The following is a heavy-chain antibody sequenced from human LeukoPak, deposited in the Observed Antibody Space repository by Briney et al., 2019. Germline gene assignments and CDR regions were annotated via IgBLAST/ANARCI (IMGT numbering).Heavy chain of an antibody. CDR3: ARRVVSSSVKYDAFDI. V-gene: IGHV4-59*08. J-gene: IGHJ3*02. Sequence: SETLSLTCTVSGGSISSYYWSWIRQPPGKGLEWIGYIYYSGSTNYNPSLKSRVTISVDTSKNQFSLKLSSVTAADTAVYYRARRVVSSSVKYDAFDIWGQGTVVTVSS. CDR2: IYYSGST. D-gene: IGHD2-2*01. CDR1: GGSISSYY.